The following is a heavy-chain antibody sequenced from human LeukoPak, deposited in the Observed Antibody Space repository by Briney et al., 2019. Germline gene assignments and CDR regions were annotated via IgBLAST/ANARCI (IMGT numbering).Heavy chain of an antibody. V-gene: IGHV3-33*01. CDR1: GFTFSSYG. D-gene: IGHD1-26*01. J-gene: IGHJ4*02. CDR2: IWYDGSNK. Sequence: GGSLRLSCAASGFTFSSYGMHWVRQAPGKGLDWAAVIWYDGSNKYYADSVKGRFTISRDNSKNTLYLQMNSLRAEDTAVYYCARDTDGGSAIDYWGQGTLVTVSS. CDR3: ARDTDGGSAIDY.